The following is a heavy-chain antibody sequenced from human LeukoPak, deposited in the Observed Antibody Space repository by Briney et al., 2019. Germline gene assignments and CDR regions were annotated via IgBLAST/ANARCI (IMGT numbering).Heavy chain of an antibody. CDR1: GGSISSYY. CDR2: IYYSGST. Sequence: SETLSLTCTVSGGSISSYYWSWIRQPPGKGLEWIGYIYYSGSTNYNPSLKSRVTISVDTSKNQFSLKLSSVTAADTAVYYCASNIVVVPAANPDAFDIWGQGTMVTVSS. D-gene: IGHD2-2*01. J-gene: IGHJ3*02. V-gene: IGHV4-59*01. CDR3: ASNIVVVPAANPDAFDI.